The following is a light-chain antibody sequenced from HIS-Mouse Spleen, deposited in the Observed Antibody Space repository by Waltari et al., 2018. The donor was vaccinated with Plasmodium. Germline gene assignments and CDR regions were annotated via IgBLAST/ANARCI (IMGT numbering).Light chain of an antibody. Sequence: EIVLTQSPGTLSLSPGERATLSCRASQSVSSSYLAWYQQKPGQAPRLLLYGASRRATGIPDRFSGSGSGTDFTLTISRLEPEDFAVYYCQKYGSSPYTFGQGTKLEIK. V-gene: IGKV3-20*01. CDR1: QSVSSSY. CDR3: QKYGSSPYT. J-gene: IGKJ2*01. CDR2: GAS.